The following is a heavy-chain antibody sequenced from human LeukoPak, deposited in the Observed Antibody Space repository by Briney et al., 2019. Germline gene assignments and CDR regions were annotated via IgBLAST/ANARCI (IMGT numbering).Heavy chain of an antibody. D-gene: IGHD3-3*01. Sequence: GGSLRLSCAASGFTFSSYGMHWVRQAPGKGLEWVAFIRYDGSNKYYADSVKGRFTISRDNSKNTLYLQMNSLRAEDTAVYYCARGRDFWSGYYFDYWGQGTLVTVSS. CDR2: IRYDGSNK. CDR3: ARGRDFWSGYYFDY. V-gene: IGHV3-30*02. J-gene: IGHJ4*02. CDR1: GFTFSSYG.